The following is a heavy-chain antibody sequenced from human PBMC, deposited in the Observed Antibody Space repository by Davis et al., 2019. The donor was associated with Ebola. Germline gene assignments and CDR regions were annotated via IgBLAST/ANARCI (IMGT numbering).Heavy chain of an antibody. CDR1: GFTSSDYS. V-gene: IGHV3-48*01. Sequence: GESLKISCAASGFTSSDYSLSWVRQAPGKGLEWLSLISSTTTVIRYADPVRGRFTISRDNSKTTLYLQMDSLRAEDTAVYFCARAVNYHFYGLAVWGLGTTVTVSS. CDR3: ARAVNYHFYGLAV. J-gene: IGHJ6*02. CDR2: ISSTTTVI.